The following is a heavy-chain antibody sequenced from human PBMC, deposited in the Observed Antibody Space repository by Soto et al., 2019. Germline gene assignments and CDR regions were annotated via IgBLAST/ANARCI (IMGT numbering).Heavy chain of an antibody. CDR3: ASIVAARPRAPYYYYGMDV. Sequence: GASVKVSCKASGGTFSSYAISWVRQAPGQGLEWMGGIIPIFGTANYAQKFQGRVTITADESTSTAYMELSSLRSEDTAVYYCASIVAARPRAPYYYYGMDVWGQGTTVTVSS. CDR1: GGTFSSYA. CDR2: IIPIFGTA. V-gene: IGHV1-69*13. D-gene: IGHD6-6*01. J-gene: IGHJ6*02.